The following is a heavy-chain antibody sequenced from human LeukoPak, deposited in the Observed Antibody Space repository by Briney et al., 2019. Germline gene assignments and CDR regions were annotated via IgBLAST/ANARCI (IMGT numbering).Heavy chain of an antibody. CDR3: ARSKDSSGSPFDP. Sequence: PGGSLRLSCAASGFTFSSYSMNWVRQAPGKGLEWVSSISSSSSYIYYADSVKGRFTISRDNAKNSLYLQVNSLRAEDTAVYYCARSKDSSGSPFDPWGQGTLVTVSS. D-gene: IGHD3-22*01. V-gene: IGHV3-21*01. J-gene: IGHJ5*02. CDR2: ISSSSSYI. CDR1: GFTFSSYS.